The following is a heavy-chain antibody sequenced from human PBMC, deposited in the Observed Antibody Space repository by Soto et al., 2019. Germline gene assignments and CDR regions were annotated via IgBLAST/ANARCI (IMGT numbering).Heavy chain of an antibody. CDR1: GFTFSNYV. CDR3: AKPDIFSSDSSVWAYRFDY. J-gene: IGHJ4*02. D-gene: IGHD6-19*01. V-gene: IGHV3-23*01. CDR2: IRFSVSDT. Sequence: EVQLLESGGGLVQPGGSLRLSCAASGFTFSNYVMTWLSQAPGKGLEWVYSIRFSVSDTCYADYVKGRYTVSRDNSKNTLLLQMNSLRAEDTSVYYCAKPDIFSSDSSVWAYRFDYWGKGTLVTVST.